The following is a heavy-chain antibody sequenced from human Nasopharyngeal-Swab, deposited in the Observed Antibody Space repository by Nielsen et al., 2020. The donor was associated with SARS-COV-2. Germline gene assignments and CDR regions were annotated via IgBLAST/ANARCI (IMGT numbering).Heavy chain of an antibody. J-gene: IGHJ4*02. D-gene: IGHD2-2*02. CDR3: ARDSGCSSTSCYIPFDY. Sequence: VKVSCKASGGTFSSYAISWVRQAPGQGLEWMGGIIPILGIANYAQKFQGRVTITADKSTSTAYMELSSLRSEDTAVYYCARDSGCSSTSCYIPFDYWGQGTLVTVSS. CDR2: IIPILGIA. V-gene: IGHV1-69*10. CDR1: GGTFSSYA.